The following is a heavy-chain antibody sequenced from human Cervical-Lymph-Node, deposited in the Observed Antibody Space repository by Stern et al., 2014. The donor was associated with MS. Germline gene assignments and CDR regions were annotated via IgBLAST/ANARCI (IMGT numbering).Heavy chain of an antibody. V-gene: IGHV3-30*01. CDR1: GFIFSNYA. Sequence: DQLVESGGGVVQPGRSLRLSCAASGFIFSNYAMHWVRQPPGEGLEWVAVVSSDGANTYFADSVKGRFTISRDNSKNTLYLQMNSLKIEATAIYYCASQIWGQGTMVTVSS. CDR3: ASQI. CDR2: VSSDGANT. J-gene: IGHJ3*02.